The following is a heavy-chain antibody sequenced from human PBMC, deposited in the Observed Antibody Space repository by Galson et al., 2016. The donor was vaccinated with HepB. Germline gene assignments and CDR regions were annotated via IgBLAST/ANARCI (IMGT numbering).Heavy chain of an antibody. V-gene: IGHV3-74*01. CDR1: GFTFNSYH. J-gene: IGHJ3*02. CDR3: AKDGVPAGDFDI. D-gene: IGHD3-10*01. Sequence: LRLSCAASGFTFNSYHMHWVRQAPGKGLVWVSRINSDGRSTKYADSVKGRFTISRDNAQNTLFLYMKSLRAEDTAVYYCAKDGVPAGDFDIWGQGTMVTVSS. CDR2: INSDGRST.